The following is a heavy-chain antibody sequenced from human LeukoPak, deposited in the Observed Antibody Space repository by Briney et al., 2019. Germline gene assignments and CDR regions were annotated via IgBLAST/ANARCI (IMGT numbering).Heavy chain of an antibody. CDR3: AREEASYCSSTSCYGIDY. V-gene: IGHV4-61*01. D-gene: IGHD2-2*01. Sequence: KPSETLSLTCTVSVGSVSSGSYYCSWIRQPPGKGLEWIGYIYYSGSTNYNPSLKSRVTISVDTSKNQFSLKLSSVTAADTAVYYCAREEASYCSSTSCYGIDYWGQGTLVTVSS. J-gene: IGHJ4*02. CDR2: IYYSGST. CDR1: VGSVSSGSYY.